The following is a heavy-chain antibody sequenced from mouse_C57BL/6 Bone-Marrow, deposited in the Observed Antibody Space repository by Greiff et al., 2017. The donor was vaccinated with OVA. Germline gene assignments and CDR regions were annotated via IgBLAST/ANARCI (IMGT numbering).Heavy chain of an antibody. D-gene: IGHD2-4*01. V-gene: IGHV1-22*01. CDR3: ARGGYYDYDGAWFAY. Sequence: VQLKESGPELVKPGASVKMSCKASGYTFTDYNMHWVKQSHGKSLEWIGYINPNNGGTSYNQKFKGKATLTVNKSSSTAYMELRSLTSEDSAVYYCARGGYYDYDGAWFAYWGQGTLVTVSA. J-gene: IGHJ3*01. CDR1: GYTFTDYN. CDR2: INPNNGGT.